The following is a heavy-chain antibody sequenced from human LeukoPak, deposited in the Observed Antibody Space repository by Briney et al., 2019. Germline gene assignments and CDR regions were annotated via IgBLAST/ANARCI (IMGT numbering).Heavy chain of an antibody. V-gene: IGHV3-23*01. CDR1: GFTFSSYA. D-gene: IGHD2-15*01. CDR3: AKDRILGLVVVVAANDY. Sequence: PGGSLRLSCAASGFTFSSYAMSWVRQAPGKGLEWVSAISGSGGSTYYADSVKGRFTISRDNSKNTLCLQMNSLRAEDTAVYYCAKDRILGLVVVVAANDYWGQGTLVTVSS. J-gene: IGHJ4*02. CDR2: ISGSGGST.